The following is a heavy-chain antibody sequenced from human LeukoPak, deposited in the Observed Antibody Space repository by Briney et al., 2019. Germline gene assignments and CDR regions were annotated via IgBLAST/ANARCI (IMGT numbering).Heavy chain of an antibody. J-gene: IGHJ5*02. Sequence: SQTLSLTCTVSGGSISSGDYYWSWIRQPPGKGLEWIGYIYYSGSTYYNPSLKSRVTISADTSKNQFSLKLSSVTAADTAVYYCARVTTVVTPFFAPWGQGTLVTVSS. CDR3: ARVTTVVTPFFAP. CDR1: GGSISSGDYY. CDR2: IYYSGST. V-gene: IGHV4-30-4*01. D-gene: IGHD4-23*01.